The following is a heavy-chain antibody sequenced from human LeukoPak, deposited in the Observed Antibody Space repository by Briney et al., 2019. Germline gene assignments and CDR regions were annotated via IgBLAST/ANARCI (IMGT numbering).Heavy chain of an antibody. V-gene: IGHV4-34*01. CDR3: ARRYCSGGSCFDY. CDR1: GGSFSGYY. CDR2: INHTGST. Sequence: PSETLSLTCTVYGGSFSGYYWSWIRQPPGKGLEWIGEINHTGSTSYNPSLKSRVSMSVDTSKNHFSLKLGSVTAADTAVYYCARRYCSGGSCFDYWGQGTLVTLSS. D-gene: IGHD2-15*01. J-gene: IGHJ4*02.